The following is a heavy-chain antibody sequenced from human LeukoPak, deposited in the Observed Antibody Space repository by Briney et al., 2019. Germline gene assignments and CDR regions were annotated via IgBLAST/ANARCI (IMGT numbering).Heavy chain of an antibody. J-gene: IGHJ3*02. D-gene: IGHD3-10*01. CDR3: ARHYYGSGSYYAFDI. Sequence: SETLSLTCTVSGGSISSYYWSWIRQPPGKGLEWIGYMYYSGSTNYNPSLKSRVTISVDTSKNQFSLKLSSVTAADTAVYYCARHYYGSGSYYAFDIWGQGTMVTVSS. CDR2: MYYSGST. CDR1: GGSISSYY. V-gene: IGHV4-59*08.